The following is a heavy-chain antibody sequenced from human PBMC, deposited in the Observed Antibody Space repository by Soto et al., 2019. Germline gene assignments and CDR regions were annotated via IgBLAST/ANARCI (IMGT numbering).Heavy chain of an antibody. CDR2: ISYDGSNK. J-gene: IGHJ4*02. D-gene: IGHD3-10*01. CDR3: ARETGAAYYYGSGSYFGYFDY. CDR1: GFTFSSYA. Sequence: GGSLRLSCSASGFTFSSYAMHWVRRAPGKGLEWVAVISYDGSNKYYADSVKGRFTISRDNSKNTLYLQMNSLRAEDTAVYYCARETGAAYYYGSGSYFGYFDYWGQGTLVTVSS. V-gene: IGHV3-30-3*01.